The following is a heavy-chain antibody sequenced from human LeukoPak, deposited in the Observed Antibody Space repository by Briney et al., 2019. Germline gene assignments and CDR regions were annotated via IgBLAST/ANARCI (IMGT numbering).Heavy chain of an antibody. CDR2: ISSSSSYI. J-gene: IGHJ4*02. Sequence: GGSLRLSCAASGFTFSSYSMNWVRQAPGEGLEWVSSISSSSSYIYYADSVKGRFTISRHNAKNSLYLQMNSLRAEDTAVYYCARVGYNWKYYFDYWGQGTLVTVSS. D-gene: IGHD1-20*01. V-gene: IGHV3-21*01. CDR1: GFTFSSYS. CDR3: ARVGYNWKYYFDY.